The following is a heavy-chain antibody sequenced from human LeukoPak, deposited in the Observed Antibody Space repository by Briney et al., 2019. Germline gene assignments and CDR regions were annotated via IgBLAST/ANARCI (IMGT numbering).Heavy chain of an antibody. D-gene: IGHD6-6*01. CDR2: ISSSSSYI. CDR3: ARHFASQGIAARRYFDY. J-gene: IGHJ4*02. V-gene: IGHV3-21*01. Sequence: PGGSLRLSCAASGFTFSSYSMNWVRQAPGKGLEWVSSISSSSSYIYYADSVKGRFTISRDNAKNSLYLQMNSLGAEDTAVYYCARHFASQGIAARRYFDYWGQGTLVTVSS. CDR1: GFTFSSYS.